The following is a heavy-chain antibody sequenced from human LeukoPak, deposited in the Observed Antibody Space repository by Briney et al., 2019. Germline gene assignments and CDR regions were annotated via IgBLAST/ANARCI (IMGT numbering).Heavy chain of an antibody. CDR2: IYYSGST. CDR1: GGSISSSSYY. Sequence: SETLSLTCTVSGGSISSSSYYWGWIRQPPGKGLEWIGSIYYSGSTYYNPSLKSRVTISVDTSKNQFSLKLSSVTAADTAVYYCAREGTTVTTYTRNFGPPYYYMDVWGKGTTVTVSS. CDR3: AREGTTVTTYTRNFGPPYYYMDV. V-gene: IGHV4-39*07. J-gene: IGHJ6*03. D-gene: IGHD4-17*01.